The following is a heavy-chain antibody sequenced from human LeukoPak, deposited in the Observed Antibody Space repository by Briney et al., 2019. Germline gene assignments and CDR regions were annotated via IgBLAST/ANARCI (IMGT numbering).Heavy chain of an antibody. V-gene: IGHV4-31*03. Sequence: SQTLSLTCTVSGGYISSGGYYWSWIRQHPGKGLEWIGYIYYSGSTYYNPSLKSRVTISVDTSKNQFSLKLSSVTAADTAVYYCAREHIAVAGTYWFDPWGQGTLVTVSS. CDR2: IYYSGST. J-gene: IGHJ5*02. D-gene: IGHD6-19*01. CDR1: GGYISSGGYY. CDR3: AREHIAVAGTYWFDP.